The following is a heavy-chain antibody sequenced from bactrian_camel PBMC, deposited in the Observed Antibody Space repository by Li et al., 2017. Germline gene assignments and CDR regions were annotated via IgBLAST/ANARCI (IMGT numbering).Heavy chain of an antibody. D-gene: IGHD2*01. CDR2: IDSDDNN. Sequence: DVQLVESGGGSVQAGGSLRLSCAASGYTGRPVCMGWFRQAPGKEREGVAIIDSDDNNVYADSVKGRFTISKDNAKITLCQQMNSLEPDDTAMYYCAAADFRMVDGICAPATVARARDWGQGTQVTVS. CDR3: AAADFRMVDGICAPATVARARD. CDR1: GYTGRPVC. V-gene: IGHV3S10*01. J-gene: IGHJ4*01.